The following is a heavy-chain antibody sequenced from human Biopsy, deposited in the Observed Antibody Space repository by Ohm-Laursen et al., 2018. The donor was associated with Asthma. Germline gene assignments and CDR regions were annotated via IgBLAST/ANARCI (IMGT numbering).Heavy chain of an antibody. CDR1: GFTVSDYY. Sequence: SLRLSCAASGFTVSDYYISWIRQAPGKGLEWVAVIWYDGGNKYYADSVKGRFTISRDNVGDFLYLQMKTLRAEDTAVYYCARDPSLLGFDYWGQGTLVTVSS. V-gene: IGHV3-33*08. J-gene: IGHJ4*02. D-gene: IGHD3-10*01. CDR2: IWYDGGNK. CDR3: ARDPSLLGFDY.